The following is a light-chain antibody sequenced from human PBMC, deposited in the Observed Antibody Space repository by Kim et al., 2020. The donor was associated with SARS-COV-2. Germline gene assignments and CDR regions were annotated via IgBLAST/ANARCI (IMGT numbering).Light chain of an antibody. J-gene: IGLJ3*02. CDR3: SSYAGSNTWV. CDR1: SSDVGHYHY. CDR2: DVT. V-gene: IGLV2-11*01. Sequence: GQSVTISCTGTSSDVGHYHYVSWYQQHPGKAPKLMIYDVTKRPSGVPDRFSGSKSGDTASLTISGLQAEDEADYYCSSYAGSNTWVFGGGTQLTVL.